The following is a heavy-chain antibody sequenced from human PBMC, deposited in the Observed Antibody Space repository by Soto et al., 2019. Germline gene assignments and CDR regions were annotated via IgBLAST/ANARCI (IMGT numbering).Heavy chain of an antibody. D-gene: IGHD4-4*01. V-gene: IGHV4-59*01. J-gene: IGHJ4*02. CDR2: IFYTGST. CDR1: SGSIINYY. Sequence: SETLSLTCTVSSGSIINYYWSWIRQPPGKGLEWIGYIFYTGSTSYNPSLKSRVTISVDTSKNHFSLRLSSVTAADTAVYYCARESKDGYNNGGLDFWGRGTLVTVSS. CDR3: ARESKDGYNNGGLDF.